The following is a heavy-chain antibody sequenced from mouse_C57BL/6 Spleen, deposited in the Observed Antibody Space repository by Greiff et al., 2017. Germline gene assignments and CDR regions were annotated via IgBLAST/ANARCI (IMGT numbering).Heavy chain of an antibody. J-gene: IGHJ4*01. CDR1: GYAFSSSW. CDR3: AREGDYEETMDY. V-gene: IGHV1-82*01. Sequence: QVQLKESGPELVKPGASVKISCKASGYAFSSSWMNWVKPRPGKGLEWIGRIYPGDGDTNYNGKFKGKATLTADKSSSTAYRQLSSLTSEDSAVYFCAREGDYEETMDYWGQGTSVTVSS. D-gene: IGHD2-4*01. CDR2: IYPGDGDT.